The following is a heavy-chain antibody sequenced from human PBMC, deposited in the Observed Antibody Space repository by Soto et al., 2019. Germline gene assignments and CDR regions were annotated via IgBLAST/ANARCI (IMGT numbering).Heavy chain of an antibody. V-gene: IGHV3-23*01. J-gene: IGHJ4*02. Sequence: FLRLSCAASGFSFVNYAMNWVRQAPGKEPEWVSGLSGSGTSTYYADSVKGRFTISRDNSRDTLFLQMNSLTADDTAVYYCAKATTNGGWFNPFDSWGQGALVTVSS. CDR1: GFSFVNYA. CDR2: LSGSGTST. D-gene: IGHD6-19*01. CDR3: AKATTNGGWFNPFDS.